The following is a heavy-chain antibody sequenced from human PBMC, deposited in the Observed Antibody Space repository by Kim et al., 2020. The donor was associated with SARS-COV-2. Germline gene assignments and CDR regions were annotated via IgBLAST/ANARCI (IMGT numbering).Heavy chain of an antibody. J-gene: IGHJ5*02. V-gene: IGHV4-59*13. CDR1: GGSISSYY. D-gene: IGHD6-13*01. CDR2: IYYSGST. Sequence: SETLSLTCTVSGGSISSYYWSWIRQPPGKGLEWIGYIYYSGSTNYNPSLKSRVTISVDTSKNQFSLKLSSVTAADTAVYYCAKQGSGYSSSWYDNWFDPWGQGTLVTVSS. CDR3: AKQGSGYSSSWYDNWFDP.